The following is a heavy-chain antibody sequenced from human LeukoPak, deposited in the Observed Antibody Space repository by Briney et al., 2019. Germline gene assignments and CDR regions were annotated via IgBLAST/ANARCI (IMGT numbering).Heavy chain of an antibody. CDR2: ISGSGANT. V-gene: IGHV3-23*01. J-gene: IGHJ4*02. Sequence: GGSLRLSCAASGFTFNTYAMTWVRQAPGKGLEWVSSISGSGANTYYADSVKGRITISRDNSKNTLSLQLNSLRVEDTAVYYCAKLTTSWGQGTLVTVSS. CDR1: GFTFNTYA. CDR3: AKLTTS. D-gene: IGHD4-11*01.